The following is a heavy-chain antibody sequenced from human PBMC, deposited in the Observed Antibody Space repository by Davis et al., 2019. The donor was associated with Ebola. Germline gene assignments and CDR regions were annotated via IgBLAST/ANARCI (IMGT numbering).Heavy chain of an antibody. Sequence: MPSETLSLTCTVSGGSISSYYWSWIRQPPGKGLQWIGYIYYSGSTNYNPSLKSRVTISVDTSKNQFSLKLNSVTAADTAVYYCARHCSGLRWLVGFEYWGQGPLVTVSS. CDR2: IYYSGST. J-gene: IGHJ4*02. CDR3: ARHCSGLRWLVGFEY. V-gene: IGHV4-59*08. CDR1: GGSISSYY. D-gene: IGHD6-19*01.